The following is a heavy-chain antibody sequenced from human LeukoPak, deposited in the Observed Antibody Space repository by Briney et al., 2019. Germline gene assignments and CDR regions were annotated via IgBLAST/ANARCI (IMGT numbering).Heavy chain of an antibody. V-gene: IGHV4-34*01. Sequence: KSSETLSLTCTVSGGSISSYYWSWVRQPPGKGLEWIGEINHSGSTNYNPSLKSRVTISVDTSKNQFSLKLSSVTAADTAVYYCARGDTAMDNPFDYWGQGTLVTVSS. D-gene: IGHD5-18*01. CDR2: INHSGST. CDR3: ARGDTAMDNPFDY. CDR1: GGSISSYY. J-gene: IGHJ4*02.